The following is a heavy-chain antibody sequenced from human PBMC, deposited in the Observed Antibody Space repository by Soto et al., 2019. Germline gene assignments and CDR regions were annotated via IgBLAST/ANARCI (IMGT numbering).Heavy chain of an antibody. Sequence: PGESLKISCKGSGYSFTSYWIGWVRQMPGKGLEWMGIIYPGDSDTRYSPSFQGQVTISADKSISTAYLQWSSLKASDTAMYYCARHSGGYDSSGSRYSYSGMDVWRHGTTVTLFS. CDR3: ARHSGGYDSSGSRYSYSGMDV. D-gene: IGHD3-22*01. CDR1: GYSFTSYW. J-gene: IGHJ6*02. V-gene: IGHV5-51*01. CDR2: IYPGDSDT.